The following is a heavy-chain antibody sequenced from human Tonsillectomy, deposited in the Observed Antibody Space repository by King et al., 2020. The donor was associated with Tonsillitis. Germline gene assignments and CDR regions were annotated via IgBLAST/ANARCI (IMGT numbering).Heavy chain of an antibody. CDR2: ISGSGGST. CDR3: AKVHYYDSSGYYYFDY. J-gene: IGHJ4*02. V-gene: IGHV3-23*01. D-gene: IGHD3-22*01. CDR1: GFTFSSYA. Sequence: ESGGGLVQPGGSLRLSCAASGFTFSSYAMSWVRPAPGKGLEWVSAISGSGGSTYYAYSVKGRFTISRDNSKNTLYLQMNSLRAEDTAVYYCAKVHYYDSSGYYYFDYWGQGTLVTVSS.